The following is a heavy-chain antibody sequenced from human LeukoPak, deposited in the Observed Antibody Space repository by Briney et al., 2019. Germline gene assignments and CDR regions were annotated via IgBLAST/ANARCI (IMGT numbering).Heavy chain of an antibody. CDR2: ISSSSSYI. CDR1: GFTFSSYS. V-gene: IGHV3-21*01. J-gene: IGHJ4*02. D-gene: IGHD1-26*01. CDR3: ARMRLALGGFAY. Sequence: GGSLRLSCAASGFTFSSYSMNWVRQAPGKGLEWVSSISSSSSYIYYADSVKGRFTISRDNAKNSLYLQMNSLRAEDTAVYYCARMRLALGGFAYWGQGTLVTVPS.